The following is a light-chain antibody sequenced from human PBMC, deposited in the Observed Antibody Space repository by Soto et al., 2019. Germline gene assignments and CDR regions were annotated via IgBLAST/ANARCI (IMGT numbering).Light chain of an antibody. J-gene: IGKJ1*01. CDR1: QTVTSNY. CDR2: GAS. V-gene: IGKV3-20*01. CDR3: QQYACSPST. Sequence: EIVVTQSPGTLSLSPGERATLSCRASQTVTSNYLAWYQRKPGKAPRLLMYGASSRATDIPDRFSGSGYRTDFTLTITRLEPEDFALLFCQQYACSPSTFCQGTKVELK.